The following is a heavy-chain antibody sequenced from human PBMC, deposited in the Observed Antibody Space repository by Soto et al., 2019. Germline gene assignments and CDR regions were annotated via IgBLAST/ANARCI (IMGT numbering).Heavy chain of an antibody. Sequence: QVQLQESGPGLVKPSETLSLTCTVSGGSISSYYWSWIRQPPGKGLEWIGYIYYSGSTNYNPSLKSRVTISVDTPKNRFSLKLSSVTAADTAVYYCASQVGGWAPWYVDYWGQGTLVTVSS. J-gene: IGHJ4*02. D-gene: IGHD6-19*01. CDR1: GGSISSYY. V-gene: IGHV4-59*08. CDR3: ASQVGGWAPWYVDY. CDR2: IYYSGST.